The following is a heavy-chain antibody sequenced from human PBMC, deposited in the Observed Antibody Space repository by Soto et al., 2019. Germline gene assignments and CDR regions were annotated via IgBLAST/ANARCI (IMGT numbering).Heavy chain of an antibody. CDR3: ARYFSSSSCYGVFDY. CDR2: IHHSGST. V-gene: IGHV4-34*01. Sequence: QVQLQQWGAGLLKPSETLSLTCAVYGGSFSGYYWSWIRQPPGKGLEWIGEIHHSGSTNYNPSLKSRVTISEDTSKNQFSLMLRSVTDADTAVYYCARYFSSSSCYGVFDYWGQGTLVTVSS. D-gene: IGHD2-2*01. CDR1: GGSFSGYY. J-gene: IGHJ4*02.